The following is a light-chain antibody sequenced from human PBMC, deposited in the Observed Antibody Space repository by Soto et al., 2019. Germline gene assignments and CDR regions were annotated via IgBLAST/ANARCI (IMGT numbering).Light chain of an antibody. J-gene: IGLJ1*01. CDR2: DVS. CDR3: VSYTTSASYV. CDR1: SSDVGGFIF. Sequence: QSVLTQPASVSGSPGQSITISCTGTSSDVGGFIFVSRYQQHPGRAPKLMIYDVSNRPSGVSNRFSGSKSGNTASLTISGLQADDDADYYCVSYTTSASYVFGTGTKLTVL. V-gene: IGLV2-14*01.